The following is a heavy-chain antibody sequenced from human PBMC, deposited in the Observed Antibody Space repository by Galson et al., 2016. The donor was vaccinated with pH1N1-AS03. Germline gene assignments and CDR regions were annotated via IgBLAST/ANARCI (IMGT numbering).Heavy chain of an antibody. D-gene: IGHD2-21*01. CDR2: FISLYDKA. CDR3: AREGIDCVDGACHHRTDGFGI. Sequence: SVKVSCKASGGTLSTFAISWVRQAPGQGLEWMGGFISLYDKANYAPKFQDRVTITAAESTNTAFMELSSLRSEDTAVSYCAREGIDCVDGACHHRTDGFGIWGQGTEVTVTS. CDR1: GGTLSTFA. V-gene: IGHV1-69*13. J-gene: IGHJ3*02.